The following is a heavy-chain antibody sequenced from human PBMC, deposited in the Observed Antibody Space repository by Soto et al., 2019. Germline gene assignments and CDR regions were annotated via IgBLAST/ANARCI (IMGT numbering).Heavy chain of an antibody. D-gene: IGHD1-7*01. Sequence: SETLSLTCSVSGASTVSHYHWTWIRQPPGKGLEWMGYIFNSGTTFYNPSLTSRLSISMDTSGNHFSLELRSVTAADTAVYYCALALGTTTGLDYRGQGTLVTVS. V-gene: IGHV4-59*06. CDR2: IFNSGTT. J-gene: IGHJ4*02. CDR3: ALALGTTTGLDY. CDR1: GASTVSHYH.